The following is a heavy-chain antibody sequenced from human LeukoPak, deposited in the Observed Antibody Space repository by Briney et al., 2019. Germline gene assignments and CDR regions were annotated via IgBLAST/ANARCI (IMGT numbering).Heavy chain of an antibody. CDR1: GGSISTTNW. V-gene: IGHV4-4*02. D-gene: IGHD2-8*01. CDR2: ISLSGLT. Sequence: SETLSLTCGVSGGSISTTNWWSWVRQPPGQGLEWIGEISLSGLTNYSPSLNSRVTMSLDKPKNQLSLNLSSVTAAVTAVYYCSRENGAFSPFGFWGQGTLVTVPS. CDR3: SRENGAFSPFGF. J-gene: IGHJ4*02.